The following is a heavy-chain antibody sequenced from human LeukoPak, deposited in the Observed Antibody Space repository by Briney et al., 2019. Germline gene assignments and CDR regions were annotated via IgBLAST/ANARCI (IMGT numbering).Heavy chain of an antibody. CDR1: GFTFSSYE. CDR2: ISSSGSTI. Sequence: PGGSLRLSCAASGFTFSSYEMNWVRQAPGKGLEWVPYISSSGSTIYYADSVKGRFTISRDNAKNSLYLQMNSLRAEDTAVYYCARDGAVAGTGDYWGQGTLVTVSS. V-gene: IGHV3-48*03. J-gene: IGHJ4*02. D-gene: IGHD6-19*01. CDR3: ARDGAVAGTGDY.